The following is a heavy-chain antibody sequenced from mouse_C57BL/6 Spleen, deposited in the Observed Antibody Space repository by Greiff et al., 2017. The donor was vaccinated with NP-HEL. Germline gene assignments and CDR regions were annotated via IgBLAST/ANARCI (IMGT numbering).Heavy chain of an antibody. Sequence: VQLQQPGTELVKPGASVKLSCKASGYTFTSYWMHWVKQRPGQGLEWIGNINPSNGGTNYNEKFKSKATLTVDKSSSTAYMQLSSLTSEDSAVYYCARWRGDGPRNFDYCGQGTTLTVSS. V-gene: IGHV1-53*01. J-gene: IGHJ2*01. CDR1: GYTFTSYW. CDR2: INPSNGGT. D-gene: IGHD2-3*01. CDR3: ARWRGDGPRNFDY.